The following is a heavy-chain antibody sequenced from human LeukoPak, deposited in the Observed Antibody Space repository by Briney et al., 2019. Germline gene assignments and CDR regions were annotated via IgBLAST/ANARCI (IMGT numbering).Heavy chain of an antibody. CDR2: INHSGST. V-gene: IGHV4-34*01. CDR1: GGSFSGYY. Sequence: SETLSLTCAVYGGSFSGYYWSWIRQPPGKGLEWIGEINHSGSTNYNQSLKSRVTISVDTSKNQFSLKLNSVTAADTAVYYCARKRADYDFWSGYFAYWGQGTLVTVSS. D-gene: IGHD3-3*01. CDR3: ARKRADYDFWSGYFAY. J-gene: IGHJ4*02.